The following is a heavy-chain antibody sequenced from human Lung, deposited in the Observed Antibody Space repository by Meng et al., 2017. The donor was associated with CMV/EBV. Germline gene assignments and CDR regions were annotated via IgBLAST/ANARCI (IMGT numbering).Heavy chain of an antibody. Sequence: LTXAASGFSVNSNFMNWVRQAPGKGLEWVSVIYTGGITYYADSVKGRFTISRDNSKNTVHLQMNNLRPGDTAVYYCARDLRPSGGGMDVWGQGTTVTV. J-gene: IGHJ6*02. CDR2: IYTGGIT. D-gene: IGHD2-8*02. CDR1: GFSVNSNF. V-gene: IGHV3-53*01. CDR3: ARDLRPSGGGMDV.